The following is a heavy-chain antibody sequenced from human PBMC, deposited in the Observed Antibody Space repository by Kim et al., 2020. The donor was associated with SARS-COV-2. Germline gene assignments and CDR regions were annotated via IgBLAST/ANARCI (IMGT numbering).Heavy chain of an antibody. CDR2: IIPIFGTA. J-gene: IGHJ4*02. CDR1: GGTFSSYA. V-gene: IGHV1-69*06. D-gene: IGHD6-19*01. Sequence: SVKVSCKASGGTFSSYAISWVRQAPGQGLEWMGGIIPIFGTANYAQKFQGRVTITADKSTSTAYMELSSLRSEDTAVYYCARDPGIAVAGTVKEEQGGDYWGQGTLVTVSS. CDR3: ARDPGIAVAGTVKEEQGGDY.